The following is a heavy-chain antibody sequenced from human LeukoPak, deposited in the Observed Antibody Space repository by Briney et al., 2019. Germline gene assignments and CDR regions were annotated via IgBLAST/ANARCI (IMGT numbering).Heavy chain of an antibody. V-gene: IGHV4-34*01. CDR2: INHSGST. Sequence: PETLSLTCAVYGGSFSGYYWSRIRQPPGKGLEWIGEINHSGSTNYNPSLKSRVTISVDTSKNQFSLKLSSVTAADTAVYYCARGPNYYDSSGYFGGRPYYYYYGMDVWGQGTTVTVSS. CDR3: ARGPNYYDSSGYFGGRPYYYYYGMDV. D-gene: IGHD3-22*01. J-gene: IGHJ6*02. CDR1: GGSFSGYY.